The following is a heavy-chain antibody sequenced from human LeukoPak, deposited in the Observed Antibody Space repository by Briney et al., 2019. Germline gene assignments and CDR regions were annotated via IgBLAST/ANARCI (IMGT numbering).Heavy chain of an antibody. V-gene: IGHV4-59*01. CDR3: ARASVTYYYYYYMDV. CDR2: IHYSGST. D-gene: IGHD4-11*01. CDR1: GGSITNYY. Sequence: SETLSLTCTVSGGSITNYYWTWIRQPPGKGLGWIGYIHYSGSTNYNPSLKSRVTISVDTSKNQFSLKLSSVTAADTAVYYCARASVTYYYYYYMDVRGKGTTVTVSS. J-gene: IGHJ6*03.